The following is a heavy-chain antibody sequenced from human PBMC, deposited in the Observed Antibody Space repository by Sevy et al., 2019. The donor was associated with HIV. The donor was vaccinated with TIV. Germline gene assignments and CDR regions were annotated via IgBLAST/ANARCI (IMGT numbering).Heavy chain of an antibody. Sequence: GSLRLSCAASGFTFSSYAMHWVRQAPGKGLEWVAVISYDGSNKYYADSVKGRFTISRDNSKNTLYLQMNSLGAEDTALYYCARDQHDYGGNLRTGWFDPWGQGTLVTVSS. CDR1: GFTFSSYA. CDR3: ARDQHDYGGNLRTGWFDP. V-gene: IGHV3-30-3*01. J-gene: IGHJ5*02. CDR2: ISYDGSNK. D-gene: IGHD4-17*01.